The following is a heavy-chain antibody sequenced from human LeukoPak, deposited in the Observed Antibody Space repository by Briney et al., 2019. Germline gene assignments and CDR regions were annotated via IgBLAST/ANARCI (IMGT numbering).Heavy chain of an antibody. CDR3: ASQTYYYGSGSYYNPGYYFDY. J-gene: IGHJ4*02. Sequence: GGSLRLSCAASGFTFSSYGMHWVRQAPGKGLEWVAFIRYDGSNKYYADSVKGRFTISRDNSKNTLYLQMNSLRAEDTAVYYCASQTYYYGSGSYYNPGYYFDYWGQGTLVTVSS. CDR2: IRYDGSNK. CDR1: GFTFSSYG. D-gene: IGHD3-10*01. V-gene: IGHV3-30*02.